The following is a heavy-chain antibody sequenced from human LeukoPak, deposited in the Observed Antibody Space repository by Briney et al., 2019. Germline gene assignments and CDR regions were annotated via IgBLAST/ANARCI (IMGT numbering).Heavy chain of an antibody. CDR2: TYHSGST. J-gene: IGHJ3*02. Sequence: PSQTLSLTCAVSGGSISSGGYSWSWIRQPPGKGLEWIGYTYHSGSTYYNPSLKSRVTISVDRSKNQFSLKLSSVTAADTAVYYCARYDSSGYYYEGAFDIWGQGTMVTVSS. CDR1: GGSISSGGYS. D-gene: IGHD3-22*01. V-gene: IGHV4-30-2*01. CDR3: ARYDSSGYYYEGAFDI.